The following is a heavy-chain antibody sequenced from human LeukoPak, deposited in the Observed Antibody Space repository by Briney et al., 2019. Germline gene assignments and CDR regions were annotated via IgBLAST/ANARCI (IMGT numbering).Heavy chain of an antibody. CDR2: ISGYNGNT. Sequence: GASVKVSCKSSGYTFTSYGISWVRQAPGQGLEWMGWISGYNGNTKYAQKLQGRVTMNTDTSTTTAYMELRSLRSDDTAVYYCARDGRHRYYYDSSGFYGSWFDPWGQGTLVTVSS. D-gene: IGHD3-22*01. CDR3: ARDGRHRYYYDSSGFYGSWFDP. CDR1: GYTFTSYG. J-gene: IGHJ5*02. V-gene: IGHV1-18*01.